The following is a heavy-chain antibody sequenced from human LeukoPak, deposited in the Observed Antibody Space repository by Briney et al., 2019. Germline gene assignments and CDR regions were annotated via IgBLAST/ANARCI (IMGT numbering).Heavy chain of an antibody. CDR3: ARKTVAGAFDI. D-gene: IGHD6-19*01. V-gene: IGHV1-2*02. CDR1: GGTFSSYA. Sequence: ASVKVSCKASGGTFSSYAISWVRQAPGQGLEWMGWINPNSGGTNYAQKFQGRVTMTRDTSISTAYMELSRLRSDDTAVYYCARKTVAGAFDIWGQGTMVTVSS. J-gene: IGHJ3*02. CDR2: INPNSGGT.